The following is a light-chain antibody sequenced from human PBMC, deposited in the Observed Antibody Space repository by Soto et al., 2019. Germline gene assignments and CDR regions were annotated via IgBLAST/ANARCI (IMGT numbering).Light chain of an antibody. CDR2: RNN. V-gene: IGLV1-44*01. CDR1: SSNIGSNT. CDR3: AAWDDSLNGYV. Sequence: QPVLTQPPSASGTPGQRVTISCSGSSSNIGSNTVNWYQQLPGTAPKLLIYRNNQRPSGVPDRFSGSKSGTSASLAISGLQSEDEADYYCAAWDDSLNGYVVGTGTK. J-gene: IGLJ1*01.